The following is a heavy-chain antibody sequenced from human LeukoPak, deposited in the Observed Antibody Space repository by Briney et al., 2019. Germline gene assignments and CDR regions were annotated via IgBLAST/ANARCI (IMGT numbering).Heavy chain of an antibody. Sequence: SETLSLTCAVYGGSFSGYYWSWIRQPPGKGLEWIGEVNHSGSTNYNPSLKSRVTMSVDTSKNQFSLRLYSVTAADTAVFYCARGKRDYGSKSYAYYYYGMDVWGKGTTVTVSS. CDR1: GGSFSGYY. CDR3: ARGKRDYGSKSYAYYYYGMDV. D-gene: IGHD3-10*01. V-gene: IGHV4-34*01. J-gene: IGHJ6*04. CDR2: VNHSGST.